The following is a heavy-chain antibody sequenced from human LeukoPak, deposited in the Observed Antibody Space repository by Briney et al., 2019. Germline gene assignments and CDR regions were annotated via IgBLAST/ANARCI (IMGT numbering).Heavy chain of an antibody. CDR1: GYTFTNYG. D-gene: IGHD5-24*01. CDR2: ISAYNGNT. Sequence: GASVKVSCKASGYTFTNYGINWVRQAPGQGLEWMGWISAYNGNTNYAQNLQGRVTMTTDTSTSTAYMELRSLRSEDTAVYYCARESVEMATMEELHYYYYYMDVWGKGTTVTISS. V-gene: IGHV1-18*01. J-gene: IGHJ6*03. CDR3: ARESVEMATMEELHYYYYYMDV.